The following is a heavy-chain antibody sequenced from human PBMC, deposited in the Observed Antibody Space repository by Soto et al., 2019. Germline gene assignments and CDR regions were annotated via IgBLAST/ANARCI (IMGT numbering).Heavy chain of an antibody. Sequence: ASVKVSCKASGYTFTGYYMHWVRQAPGQGLEWMGWINPNSGGTNYAQKFQGRVTMTRDTSISTAYMELSRLRSDDTAVYYCAREHYDILTGYYGLDYWGQGTLVTVSS. J-gene: IGHJ4*02. CDR3: AREHYDILTGYYGLDY. CDR1: GYTFTGYY. V-gene: IGHV1-2*02. D-gene: IGHD3-9*01. CDR2: INPNSGGT.